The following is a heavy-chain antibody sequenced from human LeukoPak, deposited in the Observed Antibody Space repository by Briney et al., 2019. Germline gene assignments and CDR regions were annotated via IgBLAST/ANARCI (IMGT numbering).Heavy chain of an antibody. Sequence: GGSLGLSCAASGFTFSSYWMSWVRQAPGKGLEWVANIKQDGSEKYYVDSVKGRFTISRDNAKNSLYLQMNSLRAEDTAVYYCATYSSWSDFDYWGQGTPVTVSS. CDR3: ATYSSWSDFDY. D-gene: IGHD6-13*01. J-gene: IGHJ4*02. CDR1: GFTFSSYW. V-gene: IGHV3-7*01. CDR2: IKQDGSEK.